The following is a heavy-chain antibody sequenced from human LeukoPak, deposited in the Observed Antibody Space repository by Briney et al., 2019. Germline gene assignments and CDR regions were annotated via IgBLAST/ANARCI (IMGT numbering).Heavy chain of an antibody. J-gene: IGHJ4*02. CDR1: GFTFSSYE. CDR2: ISSSGSTI. V-gene: IGHV3-48*03. CDR3: ARDPSYGGNSDY. D-gene: IGHD5-18*01. Sequence: PGGSLRLSCAASGFTFSSYEMNWVRQAPGKGLEWDSYISSSGSTIYYADSVKGRFTISRDNAKNSLYLQMNSLRAEDTAVYYCARDPSYGGNSDYWGQGTLVTVSS.